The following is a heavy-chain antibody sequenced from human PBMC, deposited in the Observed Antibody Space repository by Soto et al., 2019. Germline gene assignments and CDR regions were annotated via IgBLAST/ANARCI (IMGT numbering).Heavy chain of an antibody. CDR3: VRDGTKTLRDWFDP. J-gene: IGHJ5*02. V-gene: IGHV4-4*07. CDR2: IYATGTT. CDR1: GASISGFY. D-gene: IGHD1-1*01. Sequence: PSETLSLTCTVSGASISGFYWSWMRKSAGKGLEWIGRIYATGTTDYNPSLKSRVMMSVDTSKKQFSLKLRSVTAADTAVYYCVRDGTKTLRDWFDPRGQGISVTVSS.